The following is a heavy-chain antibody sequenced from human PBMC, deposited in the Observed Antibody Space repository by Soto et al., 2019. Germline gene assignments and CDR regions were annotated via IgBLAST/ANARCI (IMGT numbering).Heavy chain of an antibody. D-gene: IGHD2-8*01. V-gene: IGHV3-23*01. J-gene: IGHJ4*02. CDR3: AKERYCTNGVCSTFDY. Sequence: GGSLRLSCAASGFTFSSYSMNWVRQAPGKGLEWVSAISGSGGSTYYADSVKGRFTISRDNSKNTLYLQMNSLRAEDTAVYYCAKERYCTNGVCSTFDYWGQGTLVTVSS. CDR1: GFTFSSYS. CDR2: ISGSGGST.